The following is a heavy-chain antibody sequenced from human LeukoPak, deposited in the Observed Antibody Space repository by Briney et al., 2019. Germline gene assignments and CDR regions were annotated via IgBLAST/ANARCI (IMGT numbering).Heavy chain of an antibody. CDR2: IYYSGST. Sequence: SSETLSLTCTVSGGSISSYHWSWIRQPPGKGLEWIGYIYYSGSTNYNPSLKSRVTISVDTSKNQFSLKLSSVTAADTAVYYCARGTTYYDFWSGYADWFDPWGQGTLVTVSS. CDR1: GGSISSYH. CDR3: ARGTTYYDFWSGYADWFDP. J-gene: IGHJ5*02. D-gene: IGHD3-3*01. V-gene: IGHV4-59*01.